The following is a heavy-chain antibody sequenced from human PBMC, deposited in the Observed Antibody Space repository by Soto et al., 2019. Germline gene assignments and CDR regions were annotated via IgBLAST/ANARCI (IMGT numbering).Heavy chain of an antibody. CDR2: IGTAGDT. J-gene: IGHJ6*02. Sequence: GGSLRLSCAVSGFTFSSYDMHWVRQATGKGLEWVSAIGTAGDTYYPGSVKGRFTISRENAKNSLYLQMNSLRAEDTAVYYCARFAARRYYYYGMDVWGQGTTVTVS. CDR3: ARFAARRYYYYGMDV. CDR1: GFTFSSYD. D-gene: IGHD6-6*01. V-gene: IGHV3-13*01.